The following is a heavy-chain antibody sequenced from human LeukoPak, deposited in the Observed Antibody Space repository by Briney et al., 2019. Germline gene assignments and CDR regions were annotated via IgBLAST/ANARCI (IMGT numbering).Heavy chain of an antibody. CDR1: GFTFSIYE. Sequence: GGSLRLSCAASGFTFSIYEMNWVRQAPGKGLEWVSSSSGSTIYYADSVKGRFTISRDNAKNSLYLQMNSLRVEDTAVYYCAKAGMTRFDYWGQGIMVTVSS. CDR3: AKAGMTRFDY. V-gene: IGHV3-48*03. J-gene: IGHJ4*02. D-gene: IGHD1-20*01. CDR2: SSSGSTI.